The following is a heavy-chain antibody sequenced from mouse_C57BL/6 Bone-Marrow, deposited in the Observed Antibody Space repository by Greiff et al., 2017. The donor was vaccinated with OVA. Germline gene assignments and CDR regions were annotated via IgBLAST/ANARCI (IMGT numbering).Heavy chain of an antibody. CDR1: GFSFNTYA. V-gene: IGHV10-1*01. J-gene: IGHJ3*01. D-gene: IGHD1-1*01. CDR2: IRSKSNNYAT. Sequence: EVQLVESGGGLVQPKGSLKISCAASGFSFNTYAMNWVRQAPGKGLEWVARIRSKSNNYATYYADSVKDRFTISRDDSESMLYLQMNNLKTEDTAMYYCVRGLLRFAYWGQGTLVTVSA. CDR3: VRGLLRFAY.